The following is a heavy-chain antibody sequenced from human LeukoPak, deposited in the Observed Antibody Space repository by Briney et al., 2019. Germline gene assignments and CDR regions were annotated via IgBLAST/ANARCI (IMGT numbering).Heavy chain of an antibody. J-gene: IGHJ4*02. V-gene: IGHV1-69*13. CDR3: AKWAGESSSWYPALFDY. Sequence: GSPLKVSCKASGGTFNNYAISWVRQAPSHGLKWMGGIIPFFATANSAQKFQGRVTITADESASIVYMELSSLTSEDTAVYYCAKWAGESSSWYPALFDYWGQGSLVTVSS. CDR2: IIPFFATA. D-gene: IGHD6-13*01. CDR1: GGTFNNYA.